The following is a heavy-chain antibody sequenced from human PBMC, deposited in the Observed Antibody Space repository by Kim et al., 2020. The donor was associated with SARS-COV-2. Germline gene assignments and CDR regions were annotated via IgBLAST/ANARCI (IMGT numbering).Heavy chain of an antibody. J-gene: IGHJ4*02. V-gene: IGHV4-34*01. CDR3: ARTGPHYYGSGARGAFDY. D-gene: IGHD3-10*01. Sequence: KSRVTISVDTSKNQFSLKRSSVAAADTAVYYCARTGPHYYGSGARGAFDYWGQGTLVTVSS.